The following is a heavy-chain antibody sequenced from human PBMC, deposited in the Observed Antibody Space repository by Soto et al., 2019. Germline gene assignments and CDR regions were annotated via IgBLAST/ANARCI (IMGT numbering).Heavy chain of an antibody. D-gene: IGHD3-22*01. V-gene: IGHV3-21*01. CDR2: ITSSSTDI. Sequence: QLVESGGGLVKPGGSLRLSCAVSGFTFSGYTMNWVRLAPGTGLEWVSSITSSSTDIYYADSVKGRFTISRDNAENSLFLQMNSLRAEDTAVYYCVRDTGFYDDAGQKYYYGMDVWGQGTTVTVS. CDR3: VRDTGFYDDAGQKYYYGMDV. CDR1: GFTFSGYT. J-gene: IGHJ6*02.